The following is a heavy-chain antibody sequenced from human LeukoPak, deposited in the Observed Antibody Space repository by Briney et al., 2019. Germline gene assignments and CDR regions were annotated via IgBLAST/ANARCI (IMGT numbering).Heavy chain of an antibody. CDR2: ISAYNGNT. CDR3: ARGPSNDSSGYSLPAEYFQH. Sequence: ASVKVSCKASGYTFTSYAMNWVRQAPGQGLEWMGWISAYNGNTNYAQKLQGRVTMTTDTSTSTAYMELRSLRSDDTAVYYCARGPSNDSSGYSLPAEYFQHWGQGTLVTVSS. D-gene: IGHD3-22*01. V-gene: IGHV1-18*01. J-gene: IGHJ1*01. CDR1: GYTFTSYA.